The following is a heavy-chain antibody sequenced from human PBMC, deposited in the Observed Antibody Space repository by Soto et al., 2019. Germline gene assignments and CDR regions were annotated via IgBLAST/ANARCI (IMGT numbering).Heavy chain of an antibody. J-gene: IGHJ6*03. CDR3: ARDPGYCSGGRCYGNYYYYMDV. D-gene: IGHD2-15*01. CDR2: INSDGSRT. Sequence: PGGSLRLSCAASGFTFSTYWMHWVRQAPGKGLVWVSRINSDGSRTNYADSVKGRFTIFRDNAKNTVYLQMNSLRAEDTAVYDCARDPGYCSGGRCYGNYYYYMDVWGKGTTVTVSS. V-gene: IGHV3-74*01. CDR1: GFTFSTYW.